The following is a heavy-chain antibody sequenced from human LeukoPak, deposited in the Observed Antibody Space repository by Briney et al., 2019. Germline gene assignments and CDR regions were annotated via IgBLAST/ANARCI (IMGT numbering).Heavy chain of an antibody. V-gene: IGHV3-30-3*01. D-gene: IGHD2-15*01. CDR1: GFTFSSYA. CDR3: ARSPDCSGGSCQSVAYWYFDL. J-gene: IGHJ2*01. Sequence: GRSLRLSCAASGFTFSSYAMHWVRQAPGKGLEWVAVISYDGSNKYYADSVKGRFTISRDNSKNTLYLQMNSLRSEDTAVYYCARSPDCSGGSCQSVAYWYFDLWGRGTLVTVSS. CDR2: ISYDGSNK.